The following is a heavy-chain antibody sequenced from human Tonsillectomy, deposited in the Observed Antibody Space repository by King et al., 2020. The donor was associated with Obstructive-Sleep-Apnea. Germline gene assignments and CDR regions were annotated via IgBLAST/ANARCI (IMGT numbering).Heavy chain of an antibody. CDR3: LVRYYYDGRGRYRSSYHNGMDV. J-gene: IGHJ6*02. CDR1: GFTFSNYG. V-gene: IGHV3-30*02. Sequence: VQLVESGGGVVQPGGSLRLSCGASGFTFSNYGMHWVRQAPGKGLEWVAYIRFDGSNPYYTDSVKGRFTISRDNSKNTLYLHRNSLRAEDTAVYYCLVRYYYDGRGRYRSSYHNGMDVCGPGTAVTVSS. D-gene: IGHD3-22*01. CDR2: IRFDGSNP.